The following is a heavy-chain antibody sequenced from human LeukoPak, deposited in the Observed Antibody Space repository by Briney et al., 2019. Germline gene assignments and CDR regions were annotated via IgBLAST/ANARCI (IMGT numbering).Heavy chain of an antibody. CDR1: GYTFIHDY. D-gene: IGHD3-16*01. Sequence: GASVKVSCKGSGYTFIHDYMHWVRQAPAQGLDGMGWINPYSCYPNYAQKFKDRVTMTRNTSISTAYMEAKRRASDDIAIDFCVPTSEAYTSAWHFWGQGTLVTVSS. CDR3: VPTSEAYTSAWHF. V-gene: IGHV1-2*02. J-gene: IGHJ4*02. CDR2: INPYSCYP.